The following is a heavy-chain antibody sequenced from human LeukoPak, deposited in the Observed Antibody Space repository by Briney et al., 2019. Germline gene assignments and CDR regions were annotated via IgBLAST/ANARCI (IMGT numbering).Heavy chain of an antibody. CDR3: ARAGQWLLLYYFDY. Sequence: ASVKVSCKVSGYTLTELSMHWVRQAPGKGLEWMGGFDPEDGETIYAQKFQGRVTMTEDTSTDTAYMELSRLRSDDTAVYYCARAGQWLLLYYFDYWGQGTLVTVSS. J-gene: IGHJ4*02. CDR1: GYTLTELS. D-gene: IGHD6-19*01. CDR2: FDPEDGET. V-gene: IGHV1-24*01.